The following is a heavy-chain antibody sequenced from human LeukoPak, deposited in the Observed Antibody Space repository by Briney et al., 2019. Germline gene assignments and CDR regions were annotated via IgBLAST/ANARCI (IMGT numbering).Heavy chain of an antibody. CDR3: AGYCSSTSCYPRGAFDI. CDR1: GRSISSYY. Sequence: SETLSLTCTVSGRSISSYYWSWIRQPPGKVLEWIGYIYYSGSTNYNPSLKSRVTISVATSKNQFSLKLSSVTAADTAVYYCAGYCSSTSCYPRGAFDIWGQGTMVTVSS. J-gene: IGHJ3*02. V-gene: IGHV4-59*01. D-gene: IGHD2-2*01. CDR2: IYYSGST.